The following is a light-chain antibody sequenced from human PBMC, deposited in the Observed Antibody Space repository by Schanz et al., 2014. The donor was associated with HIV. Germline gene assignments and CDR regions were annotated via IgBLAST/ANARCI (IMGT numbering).Light chain of an antibody. CDR3: SSLSTSGAPV. Sequence: SALTQPASVSGSPGQSITVSCTGSNNDIGSYTYVAWYQQYPGKAPKLVVYGVFDRPSGVSNRFSGSKSGNTASLIINDLQPDGEADYYCSSLSTSGAPVFGTGTKLTVL. CDR1: NNDIGSYTY. V-gene: IGLV2-14*03. CDR2: GVF. J-gene: IGLJ1*01.